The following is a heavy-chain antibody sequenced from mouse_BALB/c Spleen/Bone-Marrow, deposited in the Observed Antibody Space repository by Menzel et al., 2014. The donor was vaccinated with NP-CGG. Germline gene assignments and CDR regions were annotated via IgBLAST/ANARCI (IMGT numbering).Heavy chain of an antibody. D-gene: IGHD4-1*01. J-gene: IGHJ4*01. V-gene: IGHV1-54*01. CDR1: GYAFTNYL. CDR3: ARCLTGTSAMDY. CDR2: INPGSGGT. Sequence: VQLQQSGAELVRPGTSVKVSCKASGYAFTNYLIGWVKQRPGQGLGWIGVINPGSGGTNYNEKFKAKATLTADKSSSTAYMQLSSLTSDDSAVYFCARCLTGTSAMDYWGQGTSVTVSS.